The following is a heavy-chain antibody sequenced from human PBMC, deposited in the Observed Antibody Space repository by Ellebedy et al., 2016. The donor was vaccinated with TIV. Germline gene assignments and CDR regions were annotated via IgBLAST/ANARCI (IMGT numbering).Heavy chain of an antibody. V-gene: IGHV3-30*18. CDR2: ISYDGSNK. Sequence: GGSLRLSXAASGFTFSSYGMHWVRQAPGKGLEWVAVISYDGSNKYYADSVKGRFTISRDNSKNTLYLQMNSLRAEDTAVYYCAKEGGRYSSGWYISWLDPWGQGTLVTVSS. CDR1: GFTFSSYG. J-gene: IGHJ5*02. CDR3: AKEGGRYSSGWYISWLDP. D-gene: IGHD6-19*01.